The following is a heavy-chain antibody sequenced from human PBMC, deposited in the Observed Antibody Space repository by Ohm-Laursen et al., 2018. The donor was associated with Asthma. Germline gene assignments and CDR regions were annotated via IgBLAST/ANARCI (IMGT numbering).Heavy chain of an antibody. D-gene: IGHD5-12*01. CDR3: AKDRDIVASPFDY. Sequence: GSLRLSCTASGFTFSSDAMSWVRQAPGQGLEWVSAISGAGGSTDYADSVKGRFTLSRDNSKNTLYLEMNSLRAEDTALYYCAKDRDIVASPFDYWGQGTLVTVSS. J-gene: IGHJ4*02. CDR1: GFTFSSDA. CDR2: ISGAGGST. V-gene: IGHV3-23*01.